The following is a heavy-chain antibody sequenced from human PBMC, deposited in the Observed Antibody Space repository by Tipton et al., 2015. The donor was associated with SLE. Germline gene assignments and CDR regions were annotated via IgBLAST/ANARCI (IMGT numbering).Heavy chain of an antibody. CDR1: GFTFSDYY. V-gene: IGHV3-11*01. J-gene: IGHJ6*02. CDR3: AKKMTGTFSHGLDA. CDR2: IGTSGSII. D-gene: IGHD1-7*01. Sequence: SLRLSCAASGFTFSDYYMSWIRQAPGKGLEWISYIGTSGSIIKYADSVKGRFTISRDNAKNSLYLQMNSLRPEDTAVYYCAKKMTGTFSHGLDAWGQGTTVTVTS.